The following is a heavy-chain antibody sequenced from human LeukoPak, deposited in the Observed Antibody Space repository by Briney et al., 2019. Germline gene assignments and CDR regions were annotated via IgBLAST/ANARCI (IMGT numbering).Heavy chain of an antibody. Sequence: SETLSLTCAVSGYSISSGHYWGWIRQPPGKGLEWIGSIYHSGSTYYNPSLKSRVTISVDTSKNQFSLKLSSVTAADTAVYYCARSLAAADNWFDPWGQGTLVTVSS. CDR2: IYHSGST. D-gene: IGHD6-13*01. V-gene: IGHV4-38-2*01. CDR3: ARSLAAADNWFDP. CDR1: GYSISSGHY. J-gene: IGHJ5*02.